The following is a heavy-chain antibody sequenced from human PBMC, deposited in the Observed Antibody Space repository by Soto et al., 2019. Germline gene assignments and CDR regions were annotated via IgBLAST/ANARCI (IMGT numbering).Heavy chain of an antibody. CDR1: GGSVSSESHY. CDR2: IYYTGST. Sequence: SETLSLTCTVSGGSVSSESHYWSWIRQTPGKGLEWIGYIYYTGSTNYNPSLKGRVTMSVDTSRDQVSLRLRSVTRADTAVYYCARGQYDFRSGSYYYAMEVWGQGTKVAVSS. J-gene: IGHJ6*02. D-gene: IGHD3-3*01. V-gene: IGHV4-61*01. CDR3: ARGQYDFRSGSYYYAMEV.